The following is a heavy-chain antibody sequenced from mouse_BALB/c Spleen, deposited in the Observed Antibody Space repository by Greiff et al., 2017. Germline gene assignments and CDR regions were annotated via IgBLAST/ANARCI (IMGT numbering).Heavy chain of an antibody. D-gene: IGHD2-10*02. CDR1: GFSLTSYG. Sequence: QVQLQQSGPGLVAPSQSLSITCTVSGFSLTSYGVHWVSQPPGKGLEWLGVIWAGGSTNYNSALMSRLSISKDNSKSQVFLKMNSLRTDDTAMYYCAREGYGKSYAMDYWGQGTSVTVSS. CDR3: AREGYGKSYAMDY. V-gene: IGHV2-9*02. CDR2: IWAGGST. J-gene: IGHJ4*01.